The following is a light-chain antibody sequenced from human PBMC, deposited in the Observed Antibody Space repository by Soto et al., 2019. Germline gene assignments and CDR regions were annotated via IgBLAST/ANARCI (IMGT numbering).Light chain of an antibody. V-gene: IGKV3-15*01. CDR3: QQYNGWPWT. CDR1: QSVSSN. CDR2: GAS. J-gene: IGKJ1*01. Sequence: EIVLTQSPGTLSLSQGERATLACRASQSVSSNLAWYQQKPGQAPRRLIYGASTRATGIPARFSGSGSGTELTLTINSLQSEDFAVYYCQQYNGWPWTFGLGT.